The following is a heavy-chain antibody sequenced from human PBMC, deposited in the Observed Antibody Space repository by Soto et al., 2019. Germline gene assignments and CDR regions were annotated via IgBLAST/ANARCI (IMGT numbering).Heavy chain of an antibody. D-gene: IGHD1-7*01. CDR2: INSEGTTT. Sequence: EVQLVESGEGSVQSGGSLRLSCAASGFTFSSYWMQWVRQAPGKGLVWVSRINSEGTTTFYADSVKGRFTISRDNAKNTLYLQMNSLRAEDTAVYYCGRAPGGTEIVDHWGQGNLVTVSS. CDR1: GFTFSSYW. CDR3: GRAPGGTEIVDH. V-gene: IGHV3-74*01. J-gene: IGHJ4*02.